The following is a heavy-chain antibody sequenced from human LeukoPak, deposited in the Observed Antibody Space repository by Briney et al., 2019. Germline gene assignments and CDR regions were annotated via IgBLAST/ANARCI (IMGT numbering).Heavy chain of an antibody. CDR3: ARRLVYCSSTSCYRESYYYYYMDV. V-gene: IGHV1-18*01. Sequence: ASVKVSCKASGYTFTSYGISWVRQAPGQGLEWMGWISAYNGNTNYAQKLQGRVTMTTDTSTSTAYMELRSLRSDDTAVYYCARRLVYCSSTSCYRESYYYYYMDVWGKGTTVTISS. CDR1: GYTFTSYG. CDR2: ISAYNGNT. D-gene: IGHD2-2*02. J-gene: IGHJ6*03.